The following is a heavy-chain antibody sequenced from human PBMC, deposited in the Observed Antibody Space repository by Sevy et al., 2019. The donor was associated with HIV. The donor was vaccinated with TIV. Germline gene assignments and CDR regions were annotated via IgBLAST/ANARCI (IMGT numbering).Heavy chain of an antibody. CDR1: GFTFSDSS. J-gene: IGHJ4*02. CDR2: ISSSSSYR. V-gene: IGHV3-21*01. Sequence: GGSLRLSCAASGFTFSDSSMNWVRQAPGKGLEWVSSISSSSSYRYYADSVKGRFTISRDNARNSLYLQMSSLRAEDTAVYYCARAEEGITVFGVVISDFDYWGQRTLVTVSS. CDR3: ARAEEGITVFGVVISDFDY. D-gene: IGHD3-3*01.